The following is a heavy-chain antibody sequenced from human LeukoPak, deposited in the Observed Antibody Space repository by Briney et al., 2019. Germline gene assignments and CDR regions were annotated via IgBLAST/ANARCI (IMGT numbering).Heavy chain of an antibody. Sequence: GGSLRLSCAASGFTFSSYSVNWVRQAPGKGLEWVSSISSSSSYIYYADSVKGRFTISRDNAKNSLYLQMNSLRAEDTAVYYCARDDPEDAFDIWGQGTMVTVSS. CDR3: ARDDPEDAFDI. J-gene: IGHJ3*02. CDR1: GFTFSSYS. CDR2: ISSSSSYI. V-gene: IGHV3-21*01.